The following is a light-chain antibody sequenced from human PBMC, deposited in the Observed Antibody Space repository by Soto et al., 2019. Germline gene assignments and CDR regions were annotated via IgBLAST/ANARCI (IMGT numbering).Light chain of an antibody. J-gene: IGKJ2*01. Sequence: EIVLTQSPATLSLSPGERATLSCRASQSVSSYLAWYQQKPGQAPRLLIYDASNRATGIPARFSGSGSGTAVALTISGLEPEDFAVYYCPQRSDWPPMSTFGQGTKREIK. CDR1: QSVSSY. CDR3: PQRSDWPPMST. V-gene: IGKV3-11*01. CDR2: DAS.